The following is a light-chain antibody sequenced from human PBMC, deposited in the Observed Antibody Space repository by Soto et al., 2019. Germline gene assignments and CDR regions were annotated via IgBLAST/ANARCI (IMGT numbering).Light chain of an antibody. CDR1: QGLVYSDGNIY. CDR2: KIS. Sequence: EVVMTQSPLSLPVTLGQPASISCKSTQGLVYSDGNIYLNWFHQRPGQSPSSLIHKISDRDSGVPYRFSDSGSGTDFTLEISGVEAEDVGIYYCMQRTHWPFTFGQGTKLEIK. CDR3: MQRTHWPFT. J-gene: IGKJ2*01. V-gene: IGKV2-30*01.